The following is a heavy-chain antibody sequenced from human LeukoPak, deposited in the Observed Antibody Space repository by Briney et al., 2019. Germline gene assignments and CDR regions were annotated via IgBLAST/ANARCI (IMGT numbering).Heavy chain of an antibody. V-gene: IGHV4-31*03. J-gene: IGHJ4*02. CDR1: GGYISGGSYY. D-gene: IGHD2-2*02. Sequence: SQTLSLTCTVSGGYISGGSYYWNWMRQHPGKGLEWIGYIYYSGSTYYNPSLKSRLIISVDTSKNQFSLKLSSVTAADTAVYYCARGGRRGYCSSTSCYIFDFWGQGTLVTVSS. CDR3: ARGGRRGYCSSTSCYIFDF. CDR2: IYYSGST.